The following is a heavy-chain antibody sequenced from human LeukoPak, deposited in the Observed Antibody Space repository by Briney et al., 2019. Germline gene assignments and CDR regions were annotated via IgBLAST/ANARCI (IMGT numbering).Heavy chain of an antibody. D-gene: IGHD2-15*01. CDR2: IYYSGST. CDR1: GGSISSSSYY. V-gene: IGHV4-39*07. CDR3: ARVNCSGGSCYPPLGYMDV. Sequence: SETLSLTCTVSGGSISSSSYYWGWIRQPPGKGLEWIGSIYYSGSTYYNPSLKSRVTISVDTSKNQFSLKLSSVTAADTAVYYCARVNCSGGSCYPPLGYMDVWGKGTTVTVSS. J-gene: IGHJ6*03.